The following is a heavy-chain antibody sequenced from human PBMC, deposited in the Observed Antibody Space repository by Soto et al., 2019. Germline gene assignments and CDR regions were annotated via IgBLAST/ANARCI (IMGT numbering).Heavy chain of an antibody. Sequence: QVQLVESGGGVVQPGRSLRLSCAASGFTFSSYAMHWVRQAPGKGLEWVAVISYDGSNKYYADSVKDRFTISRDNSKNTLYLQMNSLRAEDTAVYYCARDSSSWYYGWGMDVWGQGTTVTVSS. D-gene: IGHD6-13*01. CDR1: GFTFSSYA. CDR2: ISYDGSNK. CDR3: ARDSSSWYYGWGMDV. V-gene: IGHV3-30-3*01. J-gene: IGHJ6*02.